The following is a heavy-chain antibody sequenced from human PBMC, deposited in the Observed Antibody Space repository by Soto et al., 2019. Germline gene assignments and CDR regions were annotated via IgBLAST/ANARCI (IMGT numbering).Heavy chain of an antibody. D-gene: IGHD2-15*01. V-gene: IGHV3-53*01. CDR1: GFTVSNNY. Sequence: GVLRLSCAVSGFTVSNNYMSWVRQAPGKGLEGVSVIYSGGSTHYADSVRGRFTISRDNSKNTLSLQMNSLTAEDTAVYFCAKRRGAGGHFDYWGQGALVTVSS. CDR2: IYSGGST. J-gene: IGHJ4*02. CDR3: AKRRGAGGHFDY.